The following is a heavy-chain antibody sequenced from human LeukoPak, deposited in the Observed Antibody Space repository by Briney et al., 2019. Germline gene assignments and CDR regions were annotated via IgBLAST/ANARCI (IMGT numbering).Heavy chain of an antibody. CDR2: ISPDSNYK. Sequence: GESLRLSCAASGFTFSTYSMNWLRLAPGKGLERVSSISPDSNYKYYVDSVKGRFTISRDNAKSSLYLQMNSLRAEDTAVYYCVRGGYRGFDYEYWGQGTLVTVSS. J-gene: IGHJ4*02. D-gene: IGHD5-12*01. CDR3: VRGGYRGFDYEY. CDR1: GFTFSTYS. V-gene: IGHV3-21*01.